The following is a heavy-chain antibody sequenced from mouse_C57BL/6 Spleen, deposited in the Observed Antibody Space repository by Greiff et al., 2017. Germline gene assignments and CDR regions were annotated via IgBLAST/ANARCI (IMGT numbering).Heavy chain of an antibody. CDR1: GYTFTSYW. Sequence: VQLPQPGAELVMPGASVKLSCKASGYTFTSYWMHWVKQRPGQGLEWIGEIDPSDSYTNYNQKFKGKSTLTVDKSSSTAYMQLSSLTSEDSAVYYCARPSSGYALDYWGQGTTLTVSS. V-gene: IGHV1-69*01. D-gene: IGHD3-2*02. J-gene: IGHJ2*01. CDR2: IDPSDSYT. CDR3: ARPSSGYALDY.